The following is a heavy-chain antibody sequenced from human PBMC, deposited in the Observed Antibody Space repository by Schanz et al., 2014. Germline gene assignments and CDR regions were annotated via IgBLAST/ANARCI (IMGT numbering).Heavy chain of an antibody. V-gene: IGHV1-3*04. Sequence: QVQLVQSGAEVKKPGASVKVSCQASGYTFAGHAVHWVRQAPGQGPEWVGWIHTGSGNTKYSQEFEGRVTITRDTSASIVYMELSSRRSDDAAVVFYASGEASVTSSGAVILPMNVWGKGTTVIVSS. CDR3: ASGEASVTSSGAVILPMNV. D-gene: IGHD3-3*01. J-gene: IGHJ6*03. CDR2: IHTGSGNT. CDR1: GYTFAGHA.